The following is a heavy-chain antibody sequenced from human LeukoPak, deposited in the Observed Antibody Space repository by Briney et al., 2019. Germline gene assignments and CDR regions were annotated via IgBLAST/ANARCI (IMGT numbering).Heavy chain of an antibody. CDR2: IYYSGTT. CDR3: ARRGLYGSSPFDP. J-gene: IGHJ5*02. V-gene: IGHV4-39*01. Sequence: PSETLSLTCTVSGGSISSSSYFWGRIRQPPGKGLEWLGIIYYSGTTYYNPSLKSRVTISVDTSKNQFSLKLSSVTAADTAVYYCARRGLYGSSPFDPWGQGTLVTVSS. D-gene: IGHD2-2*01. CDR1: GGSISSSSYF.